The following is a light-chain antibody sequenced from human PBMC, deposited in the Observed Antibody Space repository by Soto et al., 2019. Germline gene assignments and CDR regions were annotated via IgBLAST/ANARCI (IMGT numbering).Light chain of an antibody. CDR3: QSHDSSLSGYV. V-gene: IGLV1-40*01. CDR2: GNS. Sequence: QSVLTQPPSVSGAPGHRVTISCTGSSSNIGAGYDVHWYQQLPGTAPKLLIYGNSNRPPGVPGRFSGSKYGTSASLAITGLQAEDEADYYCQSHDSSLSGYVFGTGTKVTVL. CDR1: SSNIGAGYD. J-gene: IGLJ1*01.